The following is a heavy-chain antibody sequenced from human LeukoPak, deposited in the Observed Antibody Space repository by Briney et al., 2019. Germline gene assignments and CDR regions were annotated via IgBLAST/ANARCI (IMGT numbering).Heavy chain of an antibody. CDR3: AKGSGGSYIDY. CDR1: GFTLSGYW. V-gene: IGHV3-74*01. Sequence: GGSLRLSCAASGFTLSGYWMHWVRQAPGKGLVWASRINTDGSTTDYADSVKGRLTISRDNAKNTLYLQMSSLKSDDTAVYYCAKGSGGSYIDYWGQGTLVTVSS. J-gene: IGHJ4*02. CDR2: INTDGSTT. D-gene: IGHD1-26*01.